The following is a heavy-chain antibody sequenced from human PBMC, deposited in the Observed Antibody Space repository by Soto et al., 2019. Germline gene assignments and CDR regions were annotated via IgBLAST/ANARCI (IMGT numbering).Heavy chain of an antibody. D-gene: IGHD6-6*01. V-gene: IGHV4-34*01. CDR2: INHSGST. J-gene: IGHJ6*02. CDR1: GGSFSGYY. Sequence: QVQLQQWGAGLLKPSETLSLTCAVYGGSFSGYYWSWIRQRPGKGLEWIGEINHSGSTNYNPSLKSRVSISVATSKNQFALKLSSVTAADTAVDYCARTRMAAPFYYYGMDVWGQGTTVTVSS. CDR3: ARTRMAAPFYYYGMDV.